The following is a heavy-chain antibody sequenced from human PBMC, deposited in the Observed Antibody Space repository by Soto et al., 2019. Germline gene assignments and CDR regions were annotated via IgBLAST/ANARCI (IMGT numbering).Heavy chain of an antibody. V-gene: IGHV1-2*02. CDR3: ERDSKRLFLEWLFNY. CDR1: GYTFTDYY. CDR2: INPNSGGT. D-gene: IGHD3-3*01. J-gene: IGHJ4*02. Sequence: GASVKVSCKASGYTFTDYYMHWVRQAPGQGLEWMGWINPNSGGTNYAQKFQGRVTMTRDTSISTAYMELSRLRSDDTAVYYCERDSKRLFLEWLFNYSGPGPLVTVSS.